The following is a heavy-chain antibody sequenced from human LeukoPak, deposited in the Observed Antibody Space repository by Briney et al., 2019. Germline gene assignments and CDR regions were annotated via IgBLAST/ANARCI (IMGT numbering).Heavy chain of an antibody. CDR2: IYHSGST. V-gene: IGHV4-4*02. J-gene: IGHJ4*02. CDR3: ATVVVNWNYLNY. Sequence: PSGTLSLTCAVSGGSISSSNWWSWVRQPPGKGLEWIGEIYHSGSTYYNPSLKSRVTISVDTSKNQFSLNLISVTAADTAVYYCATVVVNWNYLNYWGQGTLVTVSS. CDR1: GGSISSSNW. D-gene: IGHD1-7*01.